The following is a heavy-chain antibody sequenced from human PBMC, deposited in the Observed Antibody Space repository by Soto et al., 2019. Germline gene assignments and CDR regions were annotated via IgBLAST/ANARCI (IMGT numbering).Heavy chain of an antibody. D-gene: IGHD3-3*01. J-gene: IGHJ4*02. V-gene: IGHV4-31*03. CDR1: GGSISSGGYY. CDR3: AREHYDFWSGYQD. CDR2: IYYSGST. Sequence: QVQLQESGPGLVKPSQTLSLTCTVSGGSISSGGYYWSWIRQHPGKGLEWIGYIYYSGSTYYNPSLKSRVTISVDTSKHQFSLKLSSVTAADTAVYYCAREHYDFWSGYQDWGQGTLVTVSS.